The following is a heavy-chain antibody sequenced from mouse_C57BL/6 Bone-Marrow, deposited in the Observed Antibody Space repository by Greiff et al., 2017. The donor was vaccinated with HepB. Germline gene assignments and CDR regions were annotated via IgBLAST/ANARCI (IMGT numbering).Heavy chain of an antibody. V-gene: IGHV14-3*01. CDR1: GFNIKNTY. CDR3: ARSAVDSSGPGAY. Sequence: EVNVVESVAELVRPGASVKLSCTASGFNIKNTYMHWVKQRPEQGLEWIGRIDPANGNTKYAPKFQGKATITADTSSNTAYLQLSSLTSEDTAIYYCARSAVDSSGPGAYWGQGTLVTVSA. D-gene: IGHD3-2*02. CDR2: IDPANGNT. J-gene: IGHJ3*01.